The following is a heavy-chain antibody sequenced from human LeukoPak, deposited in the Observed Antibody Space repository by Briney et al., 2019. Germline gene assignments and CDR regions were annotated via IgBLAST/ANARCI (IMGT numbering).Heavy chain of an antibody. J-gene: IGHJ4*02. Sequence: GKTLSLTCAASGFTFSSYGKHWIRQAPSKGLEWVAVIRYYGSNKYYADSLKGRFTISTDNSKNTLYLQMNSPGTEDTAAYYYSKGRYSSCVPGPFDYWGQGTLVTVSS. CDR3: SKGRYSSCVPGPFDY. D-gene: IGHD6-19*01. V-gene: IGHV3-33*06. CDR2: IRYYGSNK. CDR1: GFTFSSYG.